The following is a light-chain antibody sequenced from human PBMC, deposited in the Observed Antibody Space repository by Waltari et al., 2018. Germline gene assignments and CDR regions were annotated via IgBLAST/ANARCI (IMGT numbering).Light chain of an antibody. CDR1: RSNIGSHL. CDR3: AAWDDSLHGHWV. Sequence: QSVLTQPPSASGTPGQRVTISCSGRRSNIGSHLVHWYQQFPGKAPKLLIYRSDQRPSGVPDRFSGSKSGTSAALAINGLQSEDEAAYYCAAWDDSLHGHWVFGGGTKVTVL. V-gene: IGLV1-44*01. J-gene: IGLJ3*02. CDR2: RSD.